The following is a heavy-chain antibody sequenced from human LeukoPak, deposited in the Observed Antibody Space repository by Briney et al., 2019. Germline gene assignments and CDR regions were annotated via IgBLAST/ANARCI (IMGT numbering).Heavy chain of an antibody. V-gene: IGHV1-3*01. CDR3: ARLCSSTSCPLDY. CDR2: INAGNGNT. D-gene: IGHD2-2*01. J-gene: IGHJ4*02. CDR1: GYTFTSYA. Sequence: ASVKVSCKASGYTFTSYAMHWVRQAPGQRLEWMGWINAGNGNTKYSQEFQGRVTITRDTSASTAYMELSSLRSEDTAVYYCARLCSSTSCPLDYWGQGTLVTVSS.